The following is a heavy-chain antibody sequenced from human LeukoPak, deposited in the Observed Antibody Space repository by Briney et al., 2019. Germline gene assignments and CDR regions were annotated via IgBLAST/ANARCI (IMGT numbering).Heavy chain of an antibody. J-gene: IGHJ3*02. CDR1: GYTFTGHY. Sequence: ASVKVSCKASGYTFTGHYMRWVRQAPGQGLEWMGRINPNSGGTNYAQKFQGRVTMTRDTSISTAYMELSRLRSDDTAVYYCARDYYDSSGYVGQIHYRFDIWGQGTMVTVSS. V-gene: IGHV1-2*06. D-gene: IGHD3-22*01. CDR2: INPNSGGT. CDR3: ARDYYDSSGYVGQIHYRFDI.